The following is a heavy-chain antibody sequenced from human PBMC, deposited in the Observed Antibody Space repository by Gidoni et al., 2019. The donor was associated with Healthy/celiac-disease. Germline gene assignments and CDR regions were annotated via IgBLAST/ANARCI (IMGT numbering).Heavy chain of an antibody. CDR3: ARDLGYCSGGSCYSYYYGMDV. V-gene: IGHV1-46*01. Sequence: QVQLVQSGAEVKKPGASVKVSCTASGYTLPHYYMPWVRQAPGQGLEWMGIINPSGGSTSYAQKFQGRVTMTRDTSTSTVYMELSSLRSEDTAVYYCARDLGYCSGGSCYSYYYGMDVWGQGTTVTVSS. J-gene: IGHJ6*02. CDR2: INPSGGST. CDR1: GYTLPHYY. D-gene: IGHD2-15*01.